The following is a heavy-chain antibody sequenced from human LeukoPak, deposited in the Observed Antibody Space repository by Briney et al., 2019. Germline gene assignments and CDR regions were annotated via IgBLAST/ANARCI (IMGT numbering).Heavy chain of an antibody. V-gene: IGHV4-34*01. J-gene: IGHJ4*02. Sequence: SETLSLTCAVYGGSFSGYYWSWIRQPPGKGLEWIGEINHSGSTNYNPSLKGRVTISVDTSKNQFSLKLSSVTAADTAVYYCARDLRGFDYWGQGTLVTVSS. CDR1: GGSFSGYY. CDR3: ARDLRGFDY. CDR2: INHSGST. D-gene: IGHD4-17*01.